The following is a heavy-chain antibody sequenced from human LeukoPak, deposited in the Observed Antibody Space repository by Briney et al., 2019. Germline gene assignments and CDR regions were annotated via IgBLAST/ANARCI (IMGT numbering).Heavy chain of an antibody. V-gene: IGHV3-23*01. CDR1: GFTFSSSA. CDR3: AKQLGYCSNGSCYFPY. D-gene: IGHD2-15*01. CDR2: ISNNGGYT. Sequence: GGSLRLSCAASGFTFSSSAMSWVRQAPGKGLEWVSAISNNGGYTYYADSVQGRFTISRDNSKSTLCLQMNSLRAEDTAVYYCAKQLGYCSNGSCYFPYWGQGTLSPSPQ. J-gene: IGHJ4*02.